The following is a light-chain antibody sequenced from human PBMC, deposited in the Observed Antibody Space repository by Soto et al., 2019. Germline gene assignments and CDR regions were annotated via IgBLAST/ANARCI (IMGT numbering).Light chain of an antibody. Sequence: QSVLTQPPSVSGAPGQRVTISCTGSSSNIGAGYDVHWYQPLPGTAPKLLISGDTKRPSGVPDRFSGSKSGTSASLAITGLRAEDEADYYCQSFDSSLSGWLFGGGTKLTVL. CDR1: SSNIGAGYD. CDR3: QSFDSSLSGWL. J-gene: IGLJ3*02. V-gene: IGLV1-40*01. CDR2: GDT.